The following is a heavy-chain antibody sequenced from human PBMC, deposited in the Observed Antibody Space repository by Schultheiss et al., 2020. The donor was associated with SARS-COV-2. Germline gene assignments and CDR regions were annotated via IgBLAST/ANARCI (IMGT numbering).Heavy chain of an antibody. Sequence: GSLRLSCAASGFTFSSYAMSWVRQAPGKGLEWIGEINHSGSTNYNPSLKSRVTISVDTSKNQFSLKLSSVTAADTAVYYCARPGPTIGVVDYWGQGTLVTVSS. CDR2: INHSGST. V-gene: IGHV4-34*01. D-gene: IGHD5-12*01. CDR1: GFTFSSYA. J-gene: IGHJ4*02. CDR3: ARPGPTIGVVDY.